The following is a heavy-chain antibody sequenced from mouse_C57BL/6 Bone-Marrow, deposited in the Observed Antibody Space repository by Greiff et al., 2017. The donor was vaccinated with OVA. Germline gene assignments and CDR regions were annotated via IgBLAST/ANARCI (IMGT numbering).Heavy chain of an antibody. CDR3: ARDDGSSNWAAALDY. CDR2: INPNNGGT. CDR1: GYTFTDYN. V-gene: IGHV1-22*01. J-gene: IGHJ4*01. Sequence: EVQLQQSGPELVKPGASVKMSCKASGYTFTDYNMHWVKQSHGKSLEWIGYINPNNGGTSYNQKFKGKATLTVNKSSSTAYMELRSLTSEESAVYYCARDDGSSNWAAALDYWGQGTSVTVSS. D-gene: IGHD1-1*01.